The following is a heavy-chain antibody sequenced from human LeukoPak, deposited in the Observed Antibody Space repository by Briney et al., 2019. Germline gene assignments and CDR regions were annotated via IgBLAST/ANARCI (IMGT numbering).Heavy chain of an antibody. CDR3: ARHSPGGVVTAIRDTFDI. CDR1: GGSISSYY. V-gene: IGHV4-59*08. D-gene: IGHD2-21*02. CDR2: IYYSGST. J-gene: IGHJ3*02. Sequence: SETLSLTCTVSGGSISSYYWSWIRQPPGKGLEWIGYIYYSGSTNYNPSLKSRVTISVDTSKNQFSLKLSSVTAADTAVYYCARHSPGGVVTAIRDTFDIWGQGTMVTVSS.